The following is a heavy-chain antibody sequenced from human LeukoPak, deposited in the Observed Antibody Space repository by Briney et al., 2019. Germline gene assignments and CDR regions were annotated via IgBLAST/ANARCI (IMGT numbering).Heavy chain of an antibody. Sequence: PSQTLSLTCAVSGGSISSGGYSWSWIRQPPGKGLEWIGYIYHSGSTYYNPSLKSRVTISVDRSKNQFSLKLSSVTAADTAVYYCARQDIAAAGAFDIWGQGTMVTVSS. CDR3: ARQDIAAAGAFDI. D-gene: IGHD6-13*01. V-gene: IGHV4-30-2*01. CDR1: GGSISSGGYS. J-gene: IGHJ3*02. CDR2: IYHSGST.